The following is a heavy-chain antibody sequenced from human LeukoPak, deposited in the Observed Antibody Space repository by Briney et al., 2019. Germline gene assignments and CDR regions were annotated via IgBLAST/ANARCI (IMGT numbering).Heavy chain of an antibody. V-gene: IGHV1-18*01. J-gene: IGHJ4*02. CDR2: ISAYNGNT. Sequence: ASVKVSCKAPGYTFTSYGISWVRQAPGQGLEWMGWISAYNGNTNYAQKLQGRVTMTTDTSTSTAYMELRSLRSEDTAVYYCARGIIAAAGWVRYYFDYWGQGTLVTVSS. D-gene: IGHD6-13*01. CDR1: GYTFTSYG. CDR3: ARGIIAAAGWVRYYFDY.